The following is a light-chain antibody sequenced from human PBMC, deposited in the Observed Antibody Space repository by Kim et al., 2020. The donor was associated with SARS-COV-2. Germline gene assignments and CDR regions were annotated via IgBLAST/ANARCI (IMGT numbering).Light chain of an antibody. CDR1: QSVNSN. V-gene: IGKV3-15*01. CDR2: GAS. Sequence: IVMTQSPATLSVSPGVRATLSCRASQSVNSNLAWYQQKPGQAPRLLIYGASSRATGIPARFSGSGSGTEFTLTISSLQSEDFAVYYCQQYNNWPLTFGGGTKVEIK. J-gene: IGKJ4*01. CDR3: QQYNNWPLT.